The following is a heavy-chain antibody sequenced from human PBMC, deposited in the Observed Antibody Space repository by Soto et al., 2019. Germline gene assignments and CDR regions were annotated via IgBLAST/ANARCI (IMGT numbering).Heavy chain of an antibody. CDR1: GGSISSGGYY. D-gene: IGHD3-3*01. Sequence: PSETLSLTCTVSGGSISSGGYYWSWIRQHPGKGLEWIGYIYYSGSTYYNPSLKSRVTISVDTSKNQFSLKLSSVTAADTAVYYCARDTGGFLEWLNTDYGMDVWGQVTTVTVSS. V-gene: IGHV4-31*03. J-gene: IGHJ6*02. CDR2: IYYSGST. CDR3: ARDTGGFLEWLNTDYGMDV.